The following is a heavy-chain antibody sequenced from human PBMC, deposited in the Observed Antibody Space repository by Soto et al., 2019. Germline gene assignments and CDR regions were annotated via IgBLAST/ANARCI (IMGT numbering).Heavy chain of an antibody. CDR2: IYYSGST. J-gene: IGHJ3*02. D-gene: IGHD2-15*01. CDR3: ARHGDCSGVSCYPGDAFDI. V-gene: IGHV4-59*01. CDR1: GGSISSYY. Sequence: SETLSLTCTVSGGSISSYYWSWIRQPPGKGLEWIGYIYYSGSTNYNPSLKSRVTISVDTSKNQFSLKLSSVTAADTAVYYCARHGDCSGVSCYPGDAFDIWGQGTMVTVS.